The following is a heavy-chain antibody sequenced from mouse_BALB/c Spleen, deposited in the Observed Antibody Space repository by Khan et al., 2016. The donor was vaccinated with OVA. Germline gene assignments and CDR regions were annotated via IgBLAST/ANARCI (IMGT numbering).Heavy chain of an antibody. CDR2: INPHIGET. V-gene: IGHV1-20*02. D-gene: IGHD1-1*01. J-gene: IGHJ2*01. Sequence: VQLKQSGPELVKPGAPVKISCKASGYSFTGYFMNWVMQSHGKSLEWIGRINPHIGETFYNQKFKGKATLTVDESSSTAHMELRSLASEDSAVYYCERIYGSDFDYWGQGTTLTVSS. CDR3: ERIYGSDFDY. CDR1: GYSFTGYF.